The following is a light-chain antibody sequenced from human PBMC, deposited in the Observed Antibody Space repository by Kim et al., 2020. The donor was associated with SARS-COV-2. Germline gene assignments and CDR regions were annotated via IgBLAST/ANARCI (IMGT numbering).Light chain of an antibody. CDR3: AAWDDSVKGPL. V-gene: IGLV1-44*01. J-gene: IGLJ3*02. CDR2: IDD. Sequence: QSVLTQPPSASGTPGQRVTIACSGSSSNIGSNTVSWYKQFPGTAPKLLIYIDDQRPSGVPDRISGSKSGTSASLAISGLQSEDEADYYCAAWDDSVKGPLFGGGTKLTVL. CDR1: SSNIGSNT.